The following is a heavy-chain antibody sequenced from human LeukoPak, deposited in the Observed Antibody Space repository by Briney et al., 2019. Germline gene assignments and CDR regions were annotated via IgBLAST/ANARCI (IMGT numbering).Heavy chain of an antibody. CDR1: GVSISSYY. CDR3: VTSGDRITMVRGVDPYYFDY. V-gene: IGHV4-59*01. Sequence: PSETLSLTCTVSGVSISSYYWSWIRQPPGKGLEWIGYIYYSGSTNYNPSLKSRVTISVDTSKNQFSLKLSSVTAADTAVYYCVTSGDRITMVRGVDPYYFDYWGQGTLVTVSS. CDR2: IYYSGST. D-gene: IGHD3-10*01. J-gene: IGHJ4*02.